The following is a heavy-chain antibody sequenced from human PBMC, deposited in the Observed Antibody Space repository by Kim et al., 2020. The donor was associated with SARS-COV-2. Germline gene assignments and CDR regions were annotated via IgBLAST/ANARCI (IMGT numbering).Heavy chain of an antibody. CDR1: GGSFSGYY. D-gene: IGHD1-26*01. CDR2: INHSGST. CDR3: ASRKGDSGY. J-gene: IGHJ4*02. V-gene: IGHV4-34*01. Sequence: SETLSLTCAVYGGSFSGYYWSWIRQPPGKGLEWIGEINHSGSTNYNPSLKSRVTISVDTSKNQFSLKLSSVTAADTAVYYCASRKGDSGYWGQGTLVTVSS.